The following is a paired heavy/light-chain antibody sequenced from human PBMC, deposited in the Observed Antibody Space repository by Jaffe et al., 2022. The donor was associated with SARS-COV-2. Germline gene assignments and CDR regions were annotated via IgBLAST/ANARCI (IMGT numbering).Heavy chain of an antibody. CDR1: GFSFSGSA. J-gene: IGHJ4*02. CDR2: IRGKADNYAT. V-gene: IGHV3-73*01. CDR3: TRHEGRTPYDH. D-gene: IGHD2-15*01. Sequence: EVQLVESGGGLVQPGGSLKLSCAASGFSFSGSAMHWVRQASGKGLEWIGRIRGKADNYATTYAPSINGRFSISRDDSKNTTYLQMNSLKTEDTAVYFCTRHEGRTPYDHWGQGILVTVSS.
Light chain of an antibody. Sequence: SYELTQPPSVSVSPGQTARITCSASTLSNLYAYWYHQKPGQAPVLVIYEDNKRPSGIPERFSGSSSGTTVTLTISGVQAEDEADYYCLSADNSGTTWVFGGGTKLTVL. CDR3: LSADNSGTTWV. CDR1: TLSNLY. CDR2: EDN. V-gene: IGLV3-25*03. J-gene: IGLJ3*02.